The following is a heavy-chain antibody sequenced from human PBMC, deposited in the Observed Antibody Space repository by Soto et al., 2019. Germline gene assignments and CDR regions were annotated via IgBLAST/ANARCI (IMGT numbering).Heavy chain of an antibody. Sequence: SETLSLTCAVSGYSISSGYYWGWIRQPPGKGLEWIGSIYHSGSTYYNPSLKSRVTISVDTSKNQFSLKLSSVTAADTAVYYCARAIIVVVPAAQHNWFDPWGQGTLVTVSS. CDR2: IYHSGST. D-gene: IGHD2-2*01. V-gene: IGHV4-38-2*01. CDR3: ARAIIVVVPAAQHNWFDP. CDR1: GYSISSGYY. J-gene: IGHJ5*02.